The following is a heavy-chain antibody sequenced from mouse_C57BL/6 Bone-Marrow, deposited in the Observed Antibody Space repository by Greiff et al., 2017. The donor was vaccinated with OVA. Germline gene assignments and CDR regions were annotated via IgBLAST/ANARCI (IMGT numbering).Heavy chain of an antibody. Sequence: EVKLVESGPELVKPGASVKIPCKASGYTFTDYNMDWVKQSHGKSLEWIGDINPNNGGTIYNQKFKGKATLTVDKSSSTAYMELRSLTSEDTAVYYCARRGHYSEDFDYWGQGTTLTVSS. V-gene: IGHV1-18*01. CDR1: GYTFTDYN. CDR2: INPNNGGT. CDR3: ARRGHYSEDFDY. J-gene: IGHJ2*01. D-gene: IGHD1-1*01.